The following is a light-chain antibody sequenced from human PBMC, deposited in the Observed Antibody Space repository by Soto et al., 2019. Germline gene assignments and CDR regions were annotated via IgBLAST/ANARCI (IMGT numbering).Light chain of an antibody. CDR2: EVT. CDR1: SSDIGNYNY. Sequence: TGTSSDIGNYNYVSWYQQHPGKAPKLMIYEVTKRPSGVPDRFSGSKSGNAASLTVSGLQAEDEADYYCSSYAGTLVVFGGGTKLTVL. CDR3: SSYAGTLVV. J-gene: IGLJ2*01. V-gene: IGLV2-8*01.